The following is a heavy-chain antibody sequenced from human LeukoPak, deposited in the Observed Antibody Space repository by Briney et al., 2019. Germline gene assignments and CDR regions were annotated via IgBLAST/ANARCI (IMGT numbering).Heavy chain of an antibody. CDR1: GFTFSSYA. CDR3: AKEEGWRLADRDGYNFP. J-gene: IGHJ5*02. Sequence: AGGSLRLSCAASGFTFSSYAMSWVRQAPGKGLEWVSAISGSGGSTYYADSVKGRFTISRDNSKNTLYLQMNSLRAEDTAVYYCAKEEGWRLADRDGYNFPWGQGTLVTVSS. V-gene: IGHV3-23*01. D-gene: IGHD5-24*01. CDR2: ISGSGGST.